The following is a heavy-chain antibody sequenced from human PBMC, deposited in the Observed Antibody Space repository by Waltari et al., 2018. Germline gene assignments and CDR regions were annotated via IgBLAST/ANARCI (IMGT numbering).Heavy chain of an antibody. V-gene: IGHV4-39*07. D-gene: IGHD3-16*01. J-gene: IGHJ4*02. CDR1: GGSIRSSSTY. CDR3: ARDRGGLIDY. CDR2: IYYSGGT. Sequence: QLQLQESGPGLVKPSETLSLTCTVSGGSIRSSSTYWGWLPQPPGKGLEWIGSIYYSGGTYYNPSLKSRVTISVDTSKNQFSLKLSSVTAADTAVYYCARDRGGLIDYWGQGTLVTVSS.